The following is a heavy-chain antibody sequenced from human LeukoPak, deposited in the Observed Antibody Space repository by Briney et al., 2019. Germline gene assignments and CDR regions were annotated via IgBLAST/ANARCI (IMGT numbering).Heavy chain of an antibody. CDR3: AKDRSDYGGYPPGAFDI. D-gene: IGHD4-17*01. Sequence: PGRSLRLSCAASGFTFSSYGMHWVRQAPGKGLEWVSAISGSGVSTYYADSVKGRFTVSRDNSKNTLYLQINSLRAEDTAVYYCAKDRSDYGGYPPGAFDIWGQGTMVTVSS. V-gene: IGHV3-23*01. CDR1: GFTFSSYG. J-gene: IGHJ3*02. CDR2: ISGSGVST.